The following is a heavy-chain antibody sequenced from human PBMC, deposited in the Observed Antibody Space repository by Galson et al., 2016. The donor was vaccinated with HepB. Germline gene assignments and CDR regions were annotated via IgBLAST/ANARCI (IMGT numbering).Heavy chain of an antibody. J-gene: IGHJ4*02. V-gene: IGHV4-31*03. CDR2: IYYSGNT. Sequence: TLSLTCTVSGGSISSDDYFWTWIRQHPGKGLEWIGYIYYSGNTYYNPSLKSRVMISMDTSKNQFSLNLTSVTAADTAVYYCARERTPLTTVDYGGQGTLVTVAS. CDR3: ARERTPLTTVDY. CDR1: GGSISSDDYF. D-gene: IGHD4-11*01.